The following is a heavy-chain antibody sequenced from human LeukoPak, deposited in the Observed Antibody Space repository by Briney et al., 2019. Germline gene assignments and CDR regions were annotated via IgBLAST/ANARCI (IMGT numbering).Heavy chain of an antibody. Sequence: SETLSLTCTVSGGSISSYYWSWIRQPPGKGLEWIGYIYYSGSTNYNPSLKSRVTISVDTSKNQFSLKLSSVTAADTAVYYCARCYGSGSYCVDYWGQGTLVTVSS. J-gene: IGHJ4*02. V-gene: IGHV4-59*01. CDR3: ARCYGSGSYCVDY. CDR1: GGSISSYY. CDR2: IYYSGST. D-gene: IGHD3-10*01.